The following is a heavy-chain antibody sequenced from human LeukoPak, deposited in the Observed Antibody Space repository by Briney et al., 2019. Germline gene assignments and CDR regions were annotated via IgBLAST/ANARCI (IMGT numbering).Heavy chain of an antibody. J-gene: IGHJ5*02. CDR3: AKGPDKYCTAGSCYGAS. CDR1: GLYFRNYA. D-gene: IGHD2-15*01. V-gene: IGHV3-23*01. CDR2: ISNGGVAT. Sequence: GGSRRLSCAASGLYFRNYAMTWVRQAPGKGLEWVSGISNGGVATYYADSVKGRFTVSRDNSKNTLYLQMNSLRADDTAIYYCAKGPDKYCTAGSCYGASWGQGTQVTVSS.